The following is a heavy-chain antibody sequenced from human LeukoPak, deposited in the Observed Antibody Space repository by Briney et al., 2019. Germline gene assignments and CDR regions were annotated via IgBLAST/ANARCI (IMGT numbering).Heavy chain of an antibody. J-gene: IGHJ5*02. Sequence: ASVKVSCRASGYTFTSYGISWVRQAPGQGLEWMGWISAYNGNTNYAQKLQGRVTMTTDTSTSTAYMELRSLRSDDTAVYYCARDLKDPLWFGESQRGFDPWGQGTLVTVSS. CDR1: GYTFTSYG. CDR2: ISAYNGNT. D-gene: IGHD3-10*01. V-gene: IGHV1-18*01. CDR3: ARDLKDPLWFGESQRGFDP.